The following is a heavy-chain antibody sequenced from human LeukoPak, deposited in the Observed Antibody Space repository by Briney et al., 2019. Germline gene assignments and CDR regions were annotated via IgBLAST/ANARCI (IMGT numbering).Heavy chain of an antibody. CDR3: AKGTPHLGIAAAEPV. CDR2: ISGSGGST. CDR1: GFTFSSYA. Sequence: AGGSLRLSCAASGFTFSSYAMSWVRQAPGKGLEWVSAISGSGGSTYYADSVKGRFTISRDNSKNTLYLQMNSLRAEDTAVYYCAKGTPHLGIAAAEPVWGKGTTVTVSS. V-gene: IGHV3-23*01. J-gene: IGHJ6*04. D-gene: IGHD6-13*01.